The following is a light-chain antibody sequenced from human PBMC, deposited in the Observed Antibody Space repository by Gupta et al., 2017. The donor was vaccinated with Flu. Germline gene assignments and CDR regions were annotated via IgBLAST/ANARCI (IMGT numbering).Light chain of an antibody. CDR2: GAS. J-gene: IGKJ4*01. CDR1: QSVSSN. Sequence: EIVMTPSPATLSVSPGERATLSCRASQSVSSNLAWYQQKPGQAPRLRIYGASTRATGIPARFSGSGSGTEFTLTISSLQSEDFAVYYCQQYNNWPPLTFGGGTKVEIK. CDR3: QQYNNWPPLT. V-gene: IGKV3-15*01.